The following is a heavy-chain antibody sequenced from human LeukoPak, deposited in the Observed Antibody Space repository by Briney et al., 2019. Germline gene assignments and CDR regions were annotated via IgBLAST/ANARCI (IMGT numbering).Heavy chain of an antibody. CDR1: GGTFSSYA. CDR2: IIPTFGTA. CDR3: ARDRGYCSSTSCYSRKGEIDY. D-gene: IGHD2-2*01. V-gene: IGHV1-69*01. Sequence: SVKVSCKASGGTFSSYAISWVRQAPGQGLEWMGGIIPTFGTANYAQKFQGRVTITADESTSTAYMELSSLRSEDTAVYYCARDRGYCSSTSCYSRKGEIDYWGQGTLVTVSS. J-gene: IGHJ4*02.